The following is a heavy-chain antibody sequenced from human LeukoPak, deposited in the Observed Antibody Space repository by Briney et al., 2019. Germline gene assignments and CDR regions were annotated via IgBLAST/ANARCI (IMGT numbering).Heavy chain of an antibody. V-gene: IGHV3-15*01. CDR2: IKSKTDGGTA. CDR3: TVEQWLATFDY. J-gene: IGHJ4*02. Sequence: GGSLRLSCAASGFTFSNAWMSWVRQAPGKGLEWVGRIKSKTDGGTADYTAPVKGRFTISRDDSKNTLYMQMNSLKTEDTAVYYCTVEQWLATFDYWGQGTLVTVSS. CDR1: GFTFSNAW. D-gene: IGHD6-19*01.